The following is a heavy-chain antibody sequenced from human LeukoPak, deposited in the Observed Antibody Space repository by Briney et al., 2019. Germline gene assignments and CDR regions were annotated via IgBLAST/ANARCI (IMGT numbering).Heavy chain of an antibody. D-gene: IGHD7-27*01. Sequence: PPETLSPTPTVSGGSICSSYCGWIRQPPGKGLEWIGYIYYSGSTKYNPSLKSRVTISLDTSRNQFSLKLSSVTAADTAVYYCARDGTGEGHISYFDFWGEGPLHSVSS. CDR2: IYYSGST. CDR1: GGSICSSY. V-gene: IGHV4-59*01. CDR3: ARDGTGEGHISYFDF. J-gene: IGHJ4*02.